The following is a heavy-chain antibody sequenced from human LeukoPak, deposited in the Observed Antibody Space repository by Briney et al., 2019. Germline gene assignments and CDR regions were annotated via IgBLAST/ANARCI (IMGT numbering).Heavy chain of an antibody. V-gene: IGHV1-2*02. Sequence: GASVKVSCKASGYTFTGYYMHWVRQAPGQGLEGLGWINPNSGGTNYAQKFQGRVNMTRDTSISTAYMELSRLRSDDTAVYYCARVLAKASCFPDYWGQGTLVTVSS. J-gene: IGHJ4*02. D-gene: IGHD2-15*01. CDR2: INPNSGGT. CDR1: GYTFTGYY. CDR3: ARVLAKASCFPDY.